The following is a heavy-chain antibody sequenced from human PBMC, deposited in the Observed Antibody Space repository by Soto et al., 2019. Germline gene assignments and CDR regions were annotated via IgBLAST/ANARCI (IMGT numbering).Heavy chain of an antibody. V-gene: IGHV4-31*03. J-gene: IGHJ4*02. CDR2: IYYSGST. CDR3: ASSSNYDFWSGYLRSFDY. D-gene: IGHD3-3*01. CDR1: GGSISSGGYY. Sequence: PSETLSLTCTVSGGSISSGGYYWCWIRQHPGKGLEWIGYIYYSGSTYYNPSLKSRVTISVDTSKNQFSPKLSSVTAADTAVYYCASSSNYDFWSGYLRSFDYWGQGTLVTVSS.